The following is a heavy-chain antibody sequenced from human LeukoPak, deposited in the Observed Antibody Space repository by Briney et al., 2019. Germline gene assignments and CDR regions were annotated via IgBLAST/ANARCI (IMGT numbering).Heavy chain of an antibody. J-gene: IGHJ6*03. V-gene: IGHV3-21*04. CDR2: INGRSTDI. CDR3: ARSGWYYYYYMDV. D-gene: IGHD6-19*01. CDR1: GFSFSNYA. Sequence: GGSLRLSCAASGFSFSNYAMNWVRQAPGKGLEWVSSINGRSTDIYYADSVKGRFTISRDNAKNSLYLQMNSLRAEDTALYYCARSGWYYYYYMDVWGKGTTVTISS.